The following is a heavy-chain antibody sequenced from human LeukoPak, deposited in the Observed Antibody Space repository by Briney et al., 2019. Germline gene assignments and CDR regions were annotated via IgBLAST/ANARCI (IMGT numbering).Heavy chain of an antibody. J-gene: IGHJ5*02. CDR1: GGSFSSYY. Sequence: SETLSLTCTVSGGSFSSYYWSWIRQPAGKGLEWIGHIYTSGSTNYNPSLKSRVTISVDTSKNQFSLKLNSVTAADTAVYYCAREGLNMVRGVIPKEAWGWFDPWGQGTLVTVSS. CDR2: IYTSGST. V-gene: IGHV4-4*07. CDR3: AREGLNMVRGVIPKEAWGWFDP. D-gene: IGHD3-10*01.